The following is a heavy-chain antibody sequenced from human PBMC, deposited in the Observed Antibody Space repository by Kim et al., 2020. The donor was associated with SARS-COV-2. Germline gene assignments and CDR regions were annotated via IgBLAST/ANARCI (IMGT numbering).Heavy chain of an antibody. CDR2: INNTGNT. Sequence: SETLSLTCAVYGGSFSDYNWSWIRQPPGQGLEWIGEINNTGNTNVSPSLKSRITISVDPSKSQFSLRLKSMTATDTAVYYCARGRAGVVPAPVLGLGPYYDYYAVDVWGRGTPVAVSS. D-gene: IGHD3-3*01. CDR1: GGSFSDYN. V-gene: IGHV4-34*01. CDR3: ARGRAGVVPAPVLGLGPYYDYYAVDV. J-gene: IGHJ6*02.